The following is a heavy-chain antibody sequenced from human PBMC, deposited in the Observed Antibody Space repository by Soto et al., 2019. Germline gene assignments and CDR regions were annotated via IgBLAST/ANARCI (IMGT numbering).Heavy chain of an antibody. J-gene: IGHJ4*02. Sequence: QVQLVQSGAEVKKPGASVKVSCKASGYAFTSYGVSWVRQAPGQGLEWMGWISAYNGHTNYAQKFQGRVALTTDTSTNTAYMELRSLTSDDTAVYYCARDRSSGWFVYWGQGTLVTVP. CDR1: GYAFTSYG. CDR2: ISAYNGHT. D-gene: IGHD6-19*01. V-gene: IGHV1-18*01. CDR3: ARDRSSGWFVY.